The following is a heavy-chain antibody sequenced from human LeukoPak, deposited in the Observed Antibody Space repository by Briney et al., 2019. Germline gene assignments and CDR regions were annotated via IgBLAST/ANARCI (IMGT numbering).Heavy chain of an antibody. CDR2: INPSSGST. CDR1: GYTFISSY. D-gene: IGHD1-1*01. CDR3: ARDRNAQLERRKPSRTYCMDV. J-gene: IGHJ6*03. Sequence: GASVKVSCKASGYTFISSYMHWVRQAPGQGLEWMGIINPSSGSTSYAQKFQGRVTMTRDTSTSTVYMELSSLRSEDTAVYYCARDRNAQLERRKPSRTYCMDVWGKGTTVTISS. V-gene: IGHV1-46*01.